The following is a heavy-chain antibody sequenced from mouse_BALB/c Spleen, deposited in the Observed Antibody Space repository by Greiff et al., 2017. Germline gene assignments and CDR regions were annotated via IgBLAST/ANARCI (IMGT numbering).Heavy chain of an antibody. CDR3: ARGDYDSWFAY. D-gene: IGHD2-4*01. CDR1: GFTFSSYA. V-gene: IGHV5-6-5*01. Sequence: DVKLVESGGGLVKPGGSLKLSCAASGFTFSSYAMSWVRQTPEKRLEWVASISSGGSTYYPDSVKGRFTISRDNARNILYLQMSSLRSEDTAMYYCARGDYDSWFAYWGQGTLVTVSA. J-gene: IGHJ3*01. CDR2: ISSGGST.